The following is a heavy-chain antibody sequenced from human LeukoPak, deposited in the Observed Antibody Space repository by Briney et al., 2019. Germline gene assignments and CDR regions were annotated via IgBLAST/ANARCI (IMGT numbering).Heavy chain of an antibody. V-gene: IGHV3-21*01. CDR2: ISSSSSYI. Sequence: RSGGSLRLSCAASGFTFSSYSMNWVRQAPGKGLEWVSSISSSSSYIYYADSVKGRFTISRDNAKNSLYLQMNSLRAEDTAVYYCASSSSSWYYFDYWGQGTLVTVSS. D-gene: IGHD6-13*01. CDR1: GFTFSSYS. CDR3: ASSSSSWYYFDY. J-gene: IGHJ4*02.